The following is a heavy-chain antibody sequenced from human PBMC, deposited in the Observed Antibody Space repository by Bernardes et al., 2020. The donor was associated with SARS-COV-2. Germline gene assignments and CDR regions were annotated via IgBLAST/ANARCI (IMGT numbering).Heavy chain of an antibody. V-gene: IGHV3-21*06. J-gene: IGHJ4*02. CDR3: AREKIMAVVGMFRPPDY. D-gene: IGHD6-19*01. CDR1: GFTFSSYS. CDR2: ISAGDDST. Sequence: VSLRLSCAASGFTFSSYSMKWVRQAPGKGLEWVSSISAGDDSTTHADSLKGRFTISRDNTKNLLYLEMNSLRVDDTGVYYCAREKIMAVVGMFRPPDYWGLGTRVTVAS.